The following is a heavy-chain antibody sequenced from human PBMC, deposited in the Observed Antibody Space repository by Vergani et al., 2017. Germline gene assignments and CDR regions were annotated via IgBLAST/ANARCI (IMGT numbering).Heavy chain of an antibody. CDR3: ARLYGRDSSGSKYFDY. J-gene: IGHJ4*02. CDR1: GYSFTNYW. Sequence: EVQLVQSGAEVKKPGESLKISCQISGYSFTNYWIGWVRQMRGKGLEWMGIIHPADSDTRYSPSFQGQVTISVDRSISTAYLQRSSLRASDSAMYYCARLYGRDSSGSKYFDYWGQGTLVTVSS. D-gene: IGHD3-22*01. CDR2: IHPADSDT. V-gene: IGHV5-51*01.